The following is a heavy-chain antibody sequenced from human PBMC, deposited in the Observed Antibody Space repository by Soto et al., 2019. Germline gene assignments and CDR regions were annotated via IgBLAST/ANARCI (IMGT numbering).Heavy chain of an antibody. Sequence: PSETLSLTCAVSGYSISSGYYWGWNRQPPGKGLEWIGSIYHSGSTYYNPSLKSRVTISVDTSKNQFSLKLSSVTAADTAVYYCASHDYGDPFDYWGQGTLVTVSS. CDR2: IYHSGST. V-gene: IGHV4-38-2*01. CDR1: GYSISSGYY. CDR3: ASHDYGDPFDY. D-gene: IGHD4-17*01. J-gene: IGHJ4*02.